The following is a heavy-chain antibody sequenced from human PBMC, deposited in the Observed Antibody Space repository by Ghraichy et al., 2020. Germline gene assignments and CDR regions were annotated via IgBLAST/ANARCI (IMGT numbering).Heavy chain of an antibody. Sequence: SETLSLTCTVSGGSISSSSYYWGWIRQPPGKGLEWIGSIYYSGSTYYNPSLKSRVTISVDTSKNQFSLKLSSVTAADTAVYYCARHSGYYYYMDVWGKGTTVTVSS. CDR2: IYYSGST. V-gene: IGHV4-39*01. J-gene: IGHJ6*03. CDR3: ARHSGYYYYMDV. CDR1: GGSISSSSYY.